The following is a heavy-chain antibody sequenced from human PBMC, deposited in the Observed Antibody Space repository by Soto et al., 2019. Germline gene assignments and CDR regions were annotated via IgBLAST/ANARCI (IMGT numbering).Heavy chain of an antibody. CDR1: GYTFTSYY. J-gene: IGHJ6*02. CDR3: ARAGTVFGLLGNYYGMDV. V-gene: IGHV1-46*01. Sequence: ASVKVSCKASGYTFTSYYMHWVRQAPGQGLEWMGIINPSGGSTSYAQKFQGRVTISRDTSANTVHMELSSLRSEDTAVYYCARAGTVFGLLGNYYGMDVWGQGTTVTVSS. D-gene: IGHD3-3*01. CDR2: INPSGGST.